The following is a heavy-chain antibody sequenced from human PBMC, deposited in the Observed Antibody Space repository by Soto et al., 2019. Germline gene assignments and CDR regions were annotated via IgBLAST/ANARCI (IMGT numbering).Heavy chain of an antibody. CDR2: IYYSGST. V-gene: IGHV4-39*01. J-gene: IGHJ6*02. CDR3: CITIFGVVIKDDYGMDV. Sequence: PSETLSLTCTVSGGSISSSSYYWGWIRQPPGKGLEWIGSIYYSGSTYYNPSLKSRVTISVDTSKNQFSLKLSSVTAADTAVYYCCITIFGVVIKDDYGMDVWGQGTTVTVSS. CDR1: GGSISSSSYY. D-gene: IGHD3-3*01.